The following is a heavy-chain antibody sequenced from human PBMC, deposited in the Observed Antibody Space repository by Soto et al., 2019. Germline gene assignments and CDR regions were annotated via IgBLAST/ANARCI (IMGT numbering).Heavy chain of an antibody. CDR2: IYPGDSDI. J-gene: IGHJ4*02. D-gene: IGHD3-16*01. CDR1: GYTFISYW. V-gene: IGHV5-51*01. Sequence: ESLKISCKASGYTFISYWIGWVRQMPGKGLEWMGIIYPGDSDIRYSPSFQGQVTVSADKSITTAYLQWSSLKASDTAMYFCARGGFGGVEIEEWGQGPLVTVYS. CDR3: ARGGFGGVEIEE.